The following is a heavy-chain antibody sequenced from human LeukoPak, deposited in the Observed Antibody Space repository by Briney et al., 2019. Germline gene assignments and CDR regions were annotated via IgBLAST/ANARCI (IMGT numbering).Heavy chain of an antibody. J-gene: IGHJ4*02. CDR2: IYYSGYT. Sequence: SETLSLTCTVSGGSISNYYWSWLRQPPGKGLEGIVYIYYSGYTNYNPSLKSRVTISVDTSKNQFSLKLSSVTATDTAVYYCARVGSSGYDYDYWGQGTLVTVSS. CDR1: GGSISNYY. V-gene: IGHV4-59*01. D-gene: IGHD3-22*01. CDR3: ARVGSSGYDYDY.